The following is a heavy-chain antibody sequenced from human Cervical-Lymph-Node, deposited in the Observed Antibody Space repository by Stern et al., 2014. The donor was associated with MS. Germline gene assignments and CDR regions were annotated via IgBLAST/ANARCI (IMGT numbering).Heavy chain of an antibody. CDR3: ARDGQSRGNYYYGMDV. Sequence: QLQLQESGPGLVKPSETLSLTCTVSGGSMYSYYWSWIRQPPGKALEWIGYIYYSGSTEYNPSLRGRVTISVDTSQNQFSLQLSSVTAADSAVYYCARDGQSRGNYYYGMDVWGRGTTVRVSS. V-gene: IGHV4-59*01. CDR1: GGSMYSYY. CDR2: IYYSGST. D-gene: IGHD6-25*01. J-gene: IGHJ6*02.